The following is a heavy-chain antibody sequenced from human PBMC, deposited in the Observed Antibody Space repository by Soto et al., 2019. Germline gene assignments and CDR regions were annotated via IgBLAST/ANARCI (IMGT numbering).Heavy chain of an antibody. CDR1: GYTLSSNG. CDR2: ISTFNVNA. CDR3: ARLHGYSSGWYDY. J-gene: IGHJ4*02. V-gene: IGHV1-18*04. Sequence: QVQLVQSGAEVKKPGASVKVSCKASGYTLSSNGVSWVRQAPGQGLEWMGWISTFNVNAHYAQKFQGRVTMTTDTSTNTAYMELTSLSSDDTAVYYCARLHGYSSGWYDYWGQGTLVTVSS. D-gene: IGHD6-19*01.